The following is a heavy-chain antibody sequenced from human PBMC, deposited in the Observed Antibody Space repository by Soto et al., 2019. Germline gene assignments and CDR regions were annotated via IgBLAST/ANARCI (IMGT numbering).Heavy chain of an antibody. CDR1: GYPFTDLY. V-gene: IGHV1-2*02. J-gene: IGHJ4*02. Sequence: ASVKVSCKPSGYPFTDLYIHWVRQAPGLGLEWMGWIDPRSGASRKTQRFQGRFTMTRDTSTNTVYMELSSLRSDDTAVYFCARDNYGQLEYWGQGTLVTSPQ. CDR3: ARDNYGQLEY. CDR2: IDPRSGAS. D-gene: IGHD3-10*01.